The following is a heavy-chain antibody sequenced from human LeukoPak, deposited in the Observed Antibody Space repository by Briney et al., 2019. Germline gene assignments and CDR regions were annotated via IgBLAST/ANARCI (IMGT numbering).Heavy chain of an antibody. J-gene: IGHJ6*02. CDR1: GGSISSSSYY. D-gene: IGHD6-19*01. V-gene: IGHV4-39*01. Sequence: SETLSLTCTVSGGSISSSSYYWGWIRQPPGKGLEWIGSIYYSGSTYYNPSLKRRVTISVDTSKNQFSLKLSSVTAADTAVYYCARGIAVAGTKYYYYYYGMDVWGQGTTVTVSS. CDR2: IYYSGST. CDR3: ARGIAVAGTKYYYYYYGMDV.